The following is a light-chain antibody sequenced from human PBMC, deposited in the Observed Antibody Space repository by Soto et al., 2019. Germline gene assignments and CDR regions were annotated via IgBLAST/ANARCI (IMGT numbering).Light chain of an antibody. CDR2: GAS. CDR3: QQYGNSPET. Sequence: EIVLTQSPGTLSLSPGERAILSCRASQSVSSSYLAWYQQKPGQAPRLLIYGASSRATGIPDRFSGSGSGTDFTLTISRLEPEDFAVYYCQQYGNSPETFGQGTKV. J-gene: IGKJ1*01. CDR1: QSVSSSY. V-gene: IGKV3-20*01.